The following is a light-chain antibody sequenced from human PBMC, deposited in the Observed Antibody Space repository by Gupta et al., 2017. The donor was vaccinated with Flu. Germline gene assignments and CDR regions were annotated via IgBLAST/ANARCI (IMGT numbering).Light chain of an antibody. J-gene: IGKJ1*01. CDR2: RSS. CDR3: QQYRSSPWT. CDR1: QSVDGR. V-gene: IGKV1-5*03. Sequence: PSTLSASIGDRITITCRASQSVDGRLAWFQQKPGKAPKSLIYRSSILESGVPSRFSGSGSETEFTLIISSLQPDDFASYYCQQYRSSPWTFGQGTKVEIK.